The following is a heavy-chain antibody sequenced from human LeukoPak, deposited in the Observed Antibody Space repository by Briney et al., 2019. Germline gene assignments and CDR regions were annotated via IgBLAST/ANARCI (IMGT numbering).Heavy chain of an antibody. V-gene: IGHV3-23*01. CDR3: AKRGVVIRVILVGFHKEAYYFDS. CDR2: INDDGRDT. J-gene: IGHJ4*02. D-gene: IGHD3-22*01. CDR1: GFTFSSYS. Sequence: GGSLRLSCAASGFTFSSYSMGWVRQAPGKGLECVSAINDDGRDTYYADSVKGRFTISRDNPKNTLFLQMNNLRAEDTAVYFCAKRGVVIRVILVGFHKEAYYFDSWGQGALVTVSS.